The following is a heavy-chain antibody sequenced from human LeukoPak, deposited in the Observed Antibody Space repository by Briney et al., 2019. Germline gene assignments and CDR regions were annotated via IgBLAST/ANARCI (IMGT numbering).Heavy chain of an antibody. CDR2: ISTYNGHT. J-gene: IGHJ4*02. V-gene: IGHV1-18*01. D-gene: IGHD6-19*01. CDR1: GYTFTSYG. Sequence: ASVKVSCKASGYTFTSYGISWLRQAPGQGLEWMGWISTYNGHTNYAQKLQGRVTMTTDTSTSTAYMELRSLRSDDTAVYYCARDALGDSSGWYGNDYWGQGTLVTVSS. CDR3: ARDALGDSSGWYGNDY.